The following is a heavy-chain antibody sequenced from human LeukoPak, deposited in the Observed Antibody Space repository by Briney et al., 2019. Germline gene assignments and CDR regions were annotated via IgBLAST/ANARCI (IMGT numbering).Heavy chain of an antibody. CDR2: IYPGDSDT. D-gene: IGHD2-15*01. CDR3: ARRSGDIVVVEGGFRWFDP. CDR1: GYSFTSYW. J-gene: IGHJ5*02. Sequence: GESLKISCKGSGYSFTSYWIGWGRQMPGKGLEGMGIIYPGDSDTRYSPSFQGQVTISADKSISTAYLQWSSLKASDTAMYYCARRSGDIVVVEGGFRWFDPWGQGTLVTVSS. V-gene: IGHV5-51*01.